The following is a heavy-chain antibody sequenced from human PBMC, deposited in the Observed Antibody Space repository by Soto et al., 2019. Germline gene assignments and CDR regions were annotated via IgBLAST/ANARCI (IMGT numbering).Heavy chain of an antibody. J-gene: IGHJ6*02. D-gene: IGHD6-13*01. CDR2: IYYSGST. CDR1: GCSISSYY. CDR3: ASSNIAAAGFYYYGMDV. V-gene: IGHV4-59*01. Sequence: SETLSLTCTLSGCSISSYYWSWIRQPPGKGLEWIGYIYYSGSTNYNPSLKSRVTISVDTSKNQFSLKLSSVTAADTAVYYCASSNIAAAGFYYYGMDVWGRGTTVTVSS.